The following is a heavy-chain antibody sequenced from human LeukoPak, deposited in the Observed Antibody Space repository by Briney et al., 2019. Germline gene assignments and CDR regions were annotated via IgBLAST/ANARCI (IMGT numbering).Heavy chain of an antibody. CDR1: GGSISSSSYY. Sequence: TSETLSLTCTVSGGSISSSSYYWGWIRQPPGKGLEWIGSIYYSGSTYYNPSLKSRVTISVDTSKNQFSLKLSSVTAADSAVYYCAVPLWFGQSPARNWGQGTLVTVSS. D-gene: IGHD3-10*01. J-gene: IGHJ4*02. V-gene: IGHV4-39*01. CDR2: IYYSGST. CDR3: AVPLWFGQSPARN.